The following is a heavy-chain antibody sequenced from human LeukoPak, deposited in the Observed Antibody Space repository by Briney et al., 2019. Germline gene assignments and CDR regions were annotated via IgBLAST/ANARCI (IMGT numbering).Heavy chain of an antibody. J-gene: IGHJ4*02. V-gene: IGHV4-39*07. CDR2: IYYSGST. Sequence: SETLSLTCTVSGGSISSSSYYWGWIRQPPGTGLEWIGSIYYSGSTYYNPSLKSRVTISVDTSKNQFSLKLSSVTAADTAVYYCARVKYYYDSSGYYGGFDYWGQGTLVTVSS. CDR3: ARVKYYYDSSGYYGGFDY. D-gene: IGHD3-22*01. CDR1: GGSISSSSYY.